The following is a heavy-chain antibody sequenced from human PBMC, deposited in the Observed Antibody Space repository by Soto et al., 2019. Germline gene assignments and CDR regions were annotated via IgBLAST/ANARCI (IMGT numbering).Heavy chain of an antibody. CDR2: ITFSGNTV. CDR1: GFTFSDSY. V-gene: IGHV3-11*01. J-gene: IGHJ6*02. CDR3: ARVSWREKYGMDV. Sequence: LRLSCAASGFTFSDSYMSWIRQAPGKGLEWISYITFSGNTVDDADSLKGRFTISRDNAKNSLYLQMNRLRAEDTAVYYCARVSWREKYGMDVWGQGTTVTVSS.